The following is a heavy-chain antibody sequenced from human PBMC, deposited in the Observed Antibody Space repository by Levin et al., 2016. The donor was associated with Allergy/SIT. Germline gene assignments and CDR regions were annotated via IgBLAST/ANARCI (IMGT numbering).Heavy chain of an antibody. CDR2: IVVGSGNT. CDR3: AAGANPVVIATVLGMDV. V-gene: IGHV1-58*02. J-gene: IGHJ6*02. D-gene: IGHD2-21*01. CDR1: GFTFTSSA. Sequence: SVKVSCKASGFTFTSSAMQWVRQARGQRLEWIGWIVVGSGNTNYAQKFQERVTITRDMSTSTAYMELSSLRSEDTAVYYCAAGANPVVIATVLGMDVWGQGTTVTVSS.